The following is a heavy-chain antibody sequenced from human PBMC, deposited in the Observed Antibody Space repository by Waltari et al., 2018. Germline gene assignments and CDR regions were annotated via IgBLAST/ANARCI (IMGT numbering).Heavy chain of an antibody. J-gene: IGHJ4*02. CDR1: GGFISSGAYY. Sequence: QVQLQESGPGLVKPSQTLSLTCTVSGGFISSGAYYWSWIRQPPGKGLEWIVYIYYSGSTYYNPSLMRRVTRSVDTSKTQFSLQLSSVTAADTAVYYCASSYCSSTSCHDYWGQGTLVTVSS. D-gene: IGHD2-2*01. CDR3: ASSYCSSTSCHDY. CDR2: IYYSGST. V-gene: IGHV4-30-4*08.